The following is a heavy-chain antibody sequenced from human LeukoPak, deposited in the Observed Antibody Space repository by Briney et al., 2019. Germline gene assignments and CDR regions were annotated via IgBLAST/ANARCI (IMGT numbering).Heavy chain of an antibody. Sequence: GGSLRLSCAASGFTFSNAWMNWVRQAPGKGLEWVANIKQDGSEKYYVDSVKGRFTISRDNAKSSLYLQMNSLRVEDTAVYYCARDRKGGDYWGQGTLVTVSS. CDR2: IKQDGSEK. V-gene: IGHV3-7*01. CDR1: GFTFSNAW. J-gene: IGHJ4*02. CDR3: ARDRKGGDY. D-gene: IGHD3-16*01.